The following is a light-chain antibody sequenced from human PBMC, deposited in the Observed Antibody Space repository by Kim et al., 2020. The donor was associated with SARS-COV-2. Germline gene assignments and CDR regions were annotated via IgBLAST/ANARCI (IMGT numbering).Light chain of an antibody. CDR1: QDIADS. V-gene: IGKV1-27*01. CDR2: AAS. CDR3: QKYNSAPWT. J-gene: IGKJ1*01. Sequence: ASVGDRVTITCRASQDIADSLVWYQQKPGKVPQVLIYAASTLQSGVPSRFSGSGSGTEFTLAIGGLQTEDVATYYCQKYNSAPWTFGPGTKVDIK.